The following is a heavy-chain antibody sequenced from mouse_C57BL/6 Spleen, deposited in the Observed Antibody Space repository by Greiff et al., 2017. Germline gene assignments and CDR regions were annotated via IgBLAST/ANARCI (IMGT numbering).Heavy chain of an antibody. Sequence: QVQLQQSGAELVRPGSSVKLSCKASGYTFTSYWMDWVKQRPGQGLEWIGNIQPYGGETHYNEKFKDKATMTVDKSSSTAYMQLSSLTSEDSAVYYCARRCFGRGLAYGGRGKGVTLTA. CDR2: IQPYGGET. V-gene: IGHV1-61*01. J-gene: IGHJ3*01. CDR3: ARRCFGRGLAY. CDR1: GYTFTSYW.